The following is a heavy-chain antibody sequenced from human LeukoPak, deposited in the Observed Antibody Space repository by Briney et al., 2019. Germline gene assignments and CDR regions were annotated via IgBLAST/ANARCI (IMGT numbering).Heavy chain of an antibody. CDR2: IYYSGST. J-gene: IGHJ4*02. V-gene: IGHV4-59*08. D-gene: IGHD2-2*02. CDR3: ARHSGGVPAAILY. Sequence: SETLSLTCTVSGGSISSSYWSWIRQPPGKRLQWIGHIYYSGSTNYNPSLKSRVTLSVDTSKNQFSLKLSSVTAADTAVYYCARHSGGVPAAILYWGQGTLVTVSS. CDR1: GGSISSSY.